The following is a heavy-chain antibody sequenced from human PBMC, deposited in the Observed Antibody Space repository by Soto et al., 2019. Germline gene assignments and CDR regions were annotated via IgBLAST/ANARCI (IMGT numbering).Heavy chain of an antibody. J-gene: IGHJ5*02. CDR1: SGSANTDYW. D-gene: IGHD1-26*01. CDR2: VHHSGTT. Sequence: SETLSLTCAVSSGSANTDYWWSWVRQSPGKGLDWIGEVHHSGTTNYIQSLTSRLTMSVDKSGNQVSLELTSVAAADTAMYYCARSSGGNFGIIIEGTNWFAPWGQGTLVTVSS. CDR3: ARSSGGNFGIIIEGTNWFAP. V-gene: IGHV4-4*02.